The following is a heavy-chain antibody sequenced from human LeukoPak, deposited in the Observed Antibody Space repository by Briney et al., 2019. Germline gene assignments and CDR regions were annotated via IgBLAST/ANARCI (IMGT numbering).Heavy chain of an antibody. CDR1: GFTFSSYE. V-gene: IGHV3-48*03. CDR3: ARILSGQYYFDY. J-gene: IGHJ4*02. CDR2: ISSSGSTI. Sequence: GGSLRLSCAASGFTFSSYEMNWVRQAPGKGLEWVSYISSSGSTIYYAGSVKGRFTISRDNAKNSLYLQMNSLRAEDTAVYYCARILSGQYYFDYWGQGTLVTVSS. D-gene: IGHD3-10*01.